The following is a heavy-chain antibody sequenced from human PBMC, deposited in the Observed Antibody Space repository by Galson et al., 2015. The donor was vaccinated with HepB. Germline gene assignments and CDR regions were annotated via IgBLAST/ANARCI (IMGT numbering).Heavy chain of an antibody. D-gene: IGHD1-1*01. CDR1: GFTFSSYS. J-gene: IGHJ2*01. Sequence: SLRLSCAASGFTFSSYSMNWVRQAPGKGLEWVSSISSSSSYIYYADSVTGRFTISRDNAKNSLYLQMNSLRAEDTAVYYCARDGWRLDIPLYWYFDLWGRGTLVTVSS. CDR3: ARDGWRLDIPLYWYFDL. CDR2: ISSSSSYI. V-gene: IGHV3-21*01.